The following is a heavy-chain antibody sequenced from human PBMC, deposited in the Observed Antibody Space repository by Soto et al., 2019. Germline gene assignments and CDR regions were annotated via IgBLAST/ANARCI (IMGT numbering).Heavy chain of an antibody. CDR3: AAGADFWSGKNYYYYYGMDV. D-gene: IGHD3-3*01. J-gene: IGHJ6*02. CDR1: GYTFTSYG. V-gene: IGHV1-18*01. Sequence: ASVKVSCKASGYTFTSYGISWVRQAPGQGLEWMGWISAYNGNTNYAQKLQGRVTMTTDTSTSTAYMELSSLRSEDTAVYYCAAGADFWSGKNYYYYYGMDVWGQGTTVTVSS. CDR2: ISAYNGNT.